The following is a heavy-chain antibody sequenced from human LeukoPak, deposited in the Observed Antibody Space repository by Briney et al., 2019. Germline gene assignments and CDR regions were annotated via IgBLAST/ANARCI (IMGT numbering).Heavy chain of an antibody. CDR3: ARAQDYYDSSGYPDY. J-gene: IGHJ4*02. V-gene: IGHV1-2*02. D-gene: IGHD3-22*01. CDR2: INPNSGGT. Sequence: ASVKVSCKASGYTFTGYYMHWVRQAPGQGLEWMGWINPNSGGTNYAQKFQGRVTMTRDTSISTAYMELSRLRSDDTAVYYCARAQDYYDSSGYPDYWGEETLVTVSS. CDR1: GYTFTGYY.